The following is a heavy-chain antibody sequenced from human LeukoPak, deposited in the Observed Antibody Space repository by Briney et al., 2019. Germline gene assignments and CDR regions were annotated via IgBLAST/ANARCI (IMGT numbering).Heavy chain of an antibody. Sequence: PGGSLRLSCAASGFTFSSYSMNWVRQTPVRGLEWISYISSSGTTIYYADSVRGRFTISRDNAKNSLYLQMTSLRDEDTAVYYCAVSDSKWGQGTLVTVSS. D-gene: IGHD3-22*01. J-gene: IGHJ4*02. CDR1: GFTFSSYS. CDR3: AVSDSK. V-gene: IGHV3-48*02. CDR2: ISSSGTTI.